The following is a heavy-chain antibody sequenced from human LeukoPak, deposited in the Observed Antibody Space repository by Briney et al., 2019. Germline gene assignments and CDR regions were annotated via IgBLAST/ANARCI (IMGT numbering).Heavy chain of an antibody. V-gene: IGHV4-59*11. Sequence: SETLSLTCAVSADSFSSHYWTWIRQAPGKGLEWIGYISYIGSTNYNPSLKSRVTISIDTSKNQFSLKLSSVTAADTAVYYCARDLVTVTKGYDIWGQGTMVSVSS. CDR1: ADSFSSHY. CDR3: ARDLVTVTKGYDI. J-gene: IGHJ3*02. D-gene: IGHD4-17*01. CDR2: ISYIGST.